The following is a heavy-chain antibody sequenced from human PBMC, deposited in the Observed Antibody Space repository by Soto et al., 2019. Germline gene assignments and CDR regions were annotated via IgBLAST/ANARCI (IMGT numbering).Heavy chain of an antibody. Sequence: PGESLKISCKASGYTFTNYWIGWVRQVPGEGLEWMGFIFPSDSVTRYSPSFQGQVTISVDKSVDTTYLQWGSLKASDTAMYYCVRGMDRNSAGFWGRGTMVTVSS. CDR1: GYTFTNYW. J-gene: IGHJ4*02. D-gene: IGHD2-2*03. CDR3: VRGMDRNSAGF. V-gene: IGHV5-51*01. CDR2: IFPSDSVT.